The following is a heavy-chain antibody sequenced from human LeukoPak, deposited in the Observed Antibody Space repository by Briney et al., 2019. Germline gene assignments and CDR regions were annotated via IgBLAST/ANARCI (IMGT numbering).Heavy chain of an antibody. D-gene: IGHD3-10*01. V-gene: IGHV4-4*07. J-gene: IGHJ3*02. CDR1: GGSISSYY. CDR2: IYTSGST. CDR3: VSTYYYGSGSYYGAFDI. Sequence: SETLSLTCTVSGGSISSYYWSWIRQPAGKGLEWIGRIYTSGSTNYNPSLKSRVTMSVDTSKNQFSLKLSSVTAADTAVYYCVSTYYYGSGSYYGAFDIWGQGTMVTVSS.